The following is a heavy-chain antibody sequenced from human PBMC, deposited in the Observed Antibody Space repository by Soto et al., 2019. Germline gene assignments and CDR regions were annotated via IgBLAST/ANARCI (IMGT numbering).Heavy chain of an antibody. D-gene: IGHD2-15*01. CDR1: GYTFTGYY. Sequence: QVQLVQSGAEVKKPGASVKVSCKASGYTFTGYYMHWVRQAPGQGLEWMGWINPNSGGTNYAQKFQGWVTMTRDTSISTAYMELSRLRSDDTAVYYCARDLRRGNCSGGSCYPGMDVWGQGTTVTVSS. CDR2: INPNSGGT. J-gene: IGHJ6*02. CDR3: ARDLRRGNCSGGSCYPGMDV. V-gene: IGHV1-2*04.